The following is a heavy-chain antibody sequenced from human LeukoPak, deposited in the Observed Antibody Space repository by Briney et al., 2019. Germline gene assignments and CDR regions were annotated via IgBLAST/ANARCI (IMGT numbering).Heavy chain of an antibody. D-gene: IGHD6-19*01. J-gene: IGHJ4*02. CDR2: ISGDGGRK. CDR3: AKDKGSGWELDY. V-gene: IGHV3-43*02. Sequence: GGSLRLSCAASGFTFADYAMHWVRQAPGRGLESVSLISGDGGRKYYVDSVKGRFTISRDNSKNSLYLQMNSLRTEDTAFYYCAKDKGSGWELDYWGQGTLVTVSS. CDR1: GFTFADYA.